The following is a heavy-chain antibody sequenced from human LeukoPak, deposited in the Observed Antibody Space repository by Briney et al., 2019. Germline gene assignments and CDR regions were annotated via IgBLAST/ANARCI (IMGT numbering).Heavy chain of an antibody. J-gene: IGHJ4*02. CDR3: ARATLRGDPFDF. D-gene: IGHD2-21*02. Sequence: SETLSLTCTVSGDSISSGGYYWTWIRQHPGKGLEWIGNIFTSGNTYCNPSLKGRIFTSVDTSKSQFSLRLTSVTAADTAVYYCARATLRGDPFDFWGQGLQVTVSS. CDR1: GDSISSGGYY. CDR2: IFTSGNT. V-gene: IGHV4-31*03.